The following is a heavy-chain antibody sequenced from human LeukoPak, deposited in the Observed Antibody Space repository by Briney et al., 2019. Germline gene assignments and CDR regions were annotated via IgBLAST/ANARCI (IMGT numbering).Heavy chain of an antibody. CDR1: GGSISSSSYY. V-gene: IGHV4-39*01. CDR3: ARGSSGWSYYFDY. Sequence: SETLSLTCTVSGGSISSSSYYWGWIRQPPGKRLEWIGSIYYSGSTYYNPSLKSRVTISVDTSKNQFSLKLSSVTAADTAVYYCARGSSGWSYYFDYWGQGTLVTVSS. J-gene: IGHJ4*02. CDR2: IYYSGST. D-gene: IGHD6-19*01.